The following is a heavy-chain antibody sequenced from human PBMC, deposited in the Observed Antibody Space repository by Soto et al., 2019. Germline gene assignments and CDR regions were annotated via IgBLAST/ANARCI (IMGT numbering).Heavy chain of an antibody. CDR2: ISGSGGST. CDR3: AKDPQTYGSGSYYTPLDY. J-gene: IGHJ4*02. Sequence: EVQLLESGGGLVQPGGSLRLSCAASGFTFSSYAMSWVRQAPGKGLEWVSAISGSGGSTYYADSVKGRFTISRDNSKNTLYLQMNSLRAEDTAVYYCAKDPQTYGSGSYYTPLDYWGQGTLVTVSS. D-gene: IGHD3-10*01. CDR1: GFTFSSYA. V-gene: IGHV3-23*01.